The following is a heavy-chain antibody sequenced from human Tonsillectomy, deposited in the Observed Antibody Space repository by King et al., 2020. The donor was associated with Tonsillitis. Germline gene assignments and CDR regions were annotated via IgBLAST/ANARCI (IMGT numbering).Heavy chain of an antibody. Sequence: VQLVESGGGLVPPGRSLRLSCEASGFTFDDYAMHWVRQGPGKGLEWVSGMSWNSGSVGYAVSVKGRFTVSRANAKNSLYLEMNSLRPDDTALYYCAKGVGYFDSSGYSYFDYWGQGALVTVSS. D-gene: IGHD3-22*01. V-gene: IGHV3-9*01. CDR3: AKGVGYFDSSGYSYFDY. CDR2: MSWNSGSV. J-gene: IGHJ4*02. CDR1: GFTFDDYA.